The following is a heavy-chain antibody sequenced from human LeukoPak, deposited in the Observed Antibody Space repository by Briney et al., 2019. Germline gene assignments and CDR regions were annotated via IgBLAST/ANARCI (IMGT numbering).Heavy chain of an antibody. V-gene: IGHV1-69*06. CDR2: IIPIFGTA. CDR1: GGTFSSYA. Sequence: SVKVSCKASGGTFSSYAISWVRQAPGQGLEWMGRIIPIFGTANYAQKFQGRVTITADKSTSTAYMELSSLRSEDTAVYYCLYHIAARSGTFDYWGQGTLVTVSS. J-gene: IGHJ4*02. CDR3: LYHIAARSGTFDY. D-gene: IGHD6-13*01.